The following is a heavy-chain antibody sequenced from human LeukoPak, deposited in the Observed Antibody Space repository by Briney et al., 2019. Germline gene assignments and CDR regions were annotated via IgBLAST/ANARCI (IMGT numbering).Heavy chain of an antibody. Sequence: GGSLRLSCAASGFTFSNYWMSWVRQAPGKGLEWVANIKQDGSEKYYVDSVKGRFTISRGNAKNSLYLQMNSLRAEDTAVYYCARFGYSYGYVYWGQGTLVTVSS. CDR3: ARFGYSYGYVY. V-gene: IGHV3-7*01. CDR2: IKQDGSEK. J-gene: IGHJ4*02. D-gene: IGHD5-18*01. CDR1: GFTFSNYW.